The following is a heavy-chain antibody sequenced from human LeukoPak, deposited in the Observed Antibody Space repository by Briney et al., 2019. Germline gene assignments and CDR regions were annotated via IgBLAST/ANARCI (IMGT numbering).Heavy chain of an antibody. CDR3: ARYYGDSGSQYYFDY. D-gene: IGHD3-22*01. CDR2: VKSKTDGGTT. CDR1: GFTFSDAW. Sequence: GGSLRLSCAASGFTFSDAWMSWVRQAPGKGLEWVGRVKSKTDGGTTDYAAPVKGRFTISRDDSKNTLYLQMNSLKIEDTAVYYCARYYGDSGSQYYFDYWGQGTLVTVSS. J-gene: IGHJ4*02. V-gene: IGHV3-15*01.